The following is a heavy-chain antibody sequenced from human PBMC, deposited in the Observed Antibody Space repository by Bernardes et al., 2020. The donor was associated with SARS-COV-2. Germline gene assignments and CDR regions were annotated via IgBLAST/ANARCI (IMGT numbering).Heavy chain of an antibody. Sequence: GGSLRLSCAASGFTFSSYSMNWVRQAPGKGLEWVSSISSSSSYIYYADSVKGRFTISRDNAKNSLYLQMNSLRAEDTAVYYCAGADRTGGLPDYYYYYGMDVWGQGTTVTVSS. CDR3: AGADRTGGLPDYYYYYGMDV. J-gene: IGHJ6*02. CDR2: ISSSSSYI. D-gene: IGHD2-8*02. V-gene: IGHV3-21*01. CDR1: GFTFSSYS.